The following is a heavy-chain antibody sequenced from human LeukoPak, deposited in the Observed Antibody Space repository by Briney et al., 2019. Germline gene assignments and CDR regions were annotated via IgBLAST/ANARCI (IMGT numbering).Heavy chain of an antibody. J-gene: IGHJ5*02. CDR3: ARGGAPYCSSTSCYEDRFDP. D-gene: IGHD2-2*01. V-gene: IGHV3-48*03. Sequence: PGGSLRLSCAASGFTFSIYEMSWVRQAPGKGLEWLSYMSSRGSTISYADSVKGRFTISRDNAKNSLYLQMISLRAEDTAVYYCARGGAPYCSSTSCYEDRFDPWGQGTLVTVSS. CDR1: GFTFSIYE. CDR2: MSSRGSTI.